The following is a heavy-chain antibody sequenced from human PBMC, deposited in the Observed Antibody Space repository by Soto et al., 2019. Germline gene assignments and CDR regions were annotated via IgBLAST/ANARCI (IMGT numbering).Heavy chain of an antibody. D-gene: IGHD3-22*01. CDR2: IYHSGST. CDR3: ASPSSGYYFDAFDV. J-gene: IGHJ3*01. V-gene: IGHV4-34*01. CDR1: GGSFSDYY. Sequence: QVQLQQWGAGLLKPSETLSLTCAAYGGSFSDYYWSWVRQPPGKGLEWIGEIYHSGSTNYNPSLKSRVIMSVDTSKNQFSLRLSSVTAADTAIYYCASPSSGYYFDAFDVWGQGTTVTVSS.